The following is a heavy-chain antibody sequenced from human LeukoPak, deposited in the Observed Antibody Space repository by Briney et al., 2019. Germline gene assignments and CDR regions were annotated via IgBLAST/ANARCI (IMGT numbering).Heavy chain of an antibody. CDR1: GGSFSGYY. Sequence: SETLSLICAVYGGSFSGYYWTWIRQPPGKGLEWIGEINHSGSTNYNPSLKSRVTISVDTSKNQFSLKLCSVTAADTAVYYCARNGVRGVKKPYYFDYWGQGTLVTVSS. J-gene: IGHJ4*02. D-gene: IGHD3-10*01. CDR3: ARNGVRGVKKPYYFDY. CDR2: INHSGST. V-gene: IGHV4-34*01.